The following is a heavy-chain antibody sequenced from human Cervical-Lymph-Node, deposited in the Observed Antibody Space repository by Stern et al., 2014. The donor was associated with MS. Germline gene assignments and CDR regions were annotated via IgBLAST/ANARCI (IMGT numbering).Heavy chain of an antibody. Sequence: VQLVESGPEVKKPGISVKVSCKASGFTFTSSAVQWVRQARGQRLEWIGWIVVGSGNTNYAQKFQERVTITRDMSTSTAYMELSSLRSEDTAVYYCAAGSYGDYVPDAFDIWGQGTMVTVSS. CDR3: AAGSYGDYVPDAFDI. J-gene: IGHJ3*02. D-gene: IGHD4-17*01. CDR2: IVVGSGNT. V-gene: IGHV1-58*01. CDR1: GFTFTSSA.